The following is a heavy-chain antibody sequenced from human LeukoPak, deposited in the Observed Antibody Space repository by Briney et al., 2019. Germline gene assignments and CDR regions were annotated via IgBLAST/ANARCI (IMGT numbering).Heavy chain of an antibody. CDR1: GFTFSFYA. CDR3: ARAAPYYLDY. V-gene: IGHV3-23*01. CDR2: ISGSGGST. Sequence: GGSLRLSCAASGFTFSFYAMSWVRQVPGKGLEWVSSISGSGGSTYYADSVKGRFTFSRDNSKNTLYLQMNSLRAEDTAVYYCARAAPYYLDYWGQGTLVTVSS. J-gene: IGHJ4*02.